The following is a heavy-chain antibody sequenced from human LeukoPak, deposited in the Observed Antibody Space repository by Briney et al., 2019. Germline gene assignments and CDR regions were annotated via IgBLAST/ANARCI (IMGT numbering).Heavy chain of an antibody. D-gene: IGHD2-15*01. Sequence: ASVKVSCKTSGYTFSRYGVSWVRQAPGQGLEWMGWISGYSGNTNYAQKLQGRVTMTTDTSTTTAYMELRSLRSDDTAVYYCARVGCSGGDCYSSADHWGQGTLVTVSS. CDR1: GYTFSRYG. V-gene: IGHV1-18*01. CDR3: ARVGCSGGDCYSSADH. J-gene: IGHJ5*02. CDR2: ISGYSGNT.